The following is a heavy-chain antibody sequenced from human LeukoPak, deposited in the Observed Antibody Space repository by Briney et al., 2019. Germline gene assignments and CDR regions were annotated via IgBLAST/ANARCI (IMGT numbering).Heavy chain of an antibody. CDR2: IYSGGST. CDR1: GFTVSSNY. D-gene: IGHD2-21*01. Sequence: GGSLRLSCAASGFTVSSNYMSWVRQAPGKGLGWVSVIYSGGSTYYADSVRGRFTIYRDNSKNTLYLQMNSLRAEDTAVYYCARSILRYYYYGMDVWGQGTTVTVSS. V-gene: IGHV3-66*02. J-gene: IGHJ6*02. CDR3: ARSILRYYYYGMDV.